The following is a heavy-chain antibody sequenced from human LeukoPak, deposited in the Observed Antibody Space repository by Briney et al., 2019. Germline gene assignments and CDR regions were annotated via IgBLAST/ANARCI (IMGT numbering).Heavy chain of an antibody. CDR2: IYHSGST. Sequence: SETLSLTCAVSGYSISSGYYWGWIRQPPGKGLGWIGSIYHSGSTYYNPSLKSRVTISVGTSKNQFSLKLSSVTAADTAVYYCARLRGYFDYWGQGTLVTVSS. CDR3: ARLRGYFDY. V-gene: IGHV4-38-2*01. J-gene: IGHJ4*02. CDR1: GYSISSGYY. D-gene: IGHD1-26*01.